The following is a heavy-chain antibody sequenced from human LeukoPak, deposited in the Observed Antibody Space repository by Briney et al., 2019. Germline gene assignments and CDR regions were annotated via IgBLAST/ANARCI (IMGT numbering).Heavy chain of an antibody. CDR3: SRIKYGGNSGYHFDY. CDR2: IGDSGSGG. Sequence: PGGSLRLSCSASGFNFNYFAMSWIRQAPGKRLKWVSTIGDSGSGGSYADSVRGRFTISRDNSKNIVYLQMHSLRVDDSAVYYCSRIKYGGNSGYHFDYWGQGTLVTVSS. J-gene: IGHJ4*02. V-gene: IGHV3-23*01. D-gene: IGHD4-23*01. CDR1: GFNFNYFA.